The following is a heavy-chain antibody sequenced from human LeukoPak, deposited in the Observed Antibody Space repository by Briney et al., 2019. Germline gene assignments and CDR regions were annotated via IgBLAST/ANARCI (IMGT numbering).Heavy chain of an antibody. CDR3: ARAEEPYNWFDP. D-gene: IGHD1-14*01. V-gene: IGHV4-31*03. J-gene: IGHJ5*02. Sequence: SETLSLTCTVPGGSISSGGYYWSWIRQHPGRGLEWIGYIYYSGSTYYNPSLKSRVTISVDTSKNQFSLKLSSVTAADTAVYYCARAEEPYNWFDPWGQGTLVTVSS. CDR1: GGSISSGGYY. CDR2: IYYSGST.